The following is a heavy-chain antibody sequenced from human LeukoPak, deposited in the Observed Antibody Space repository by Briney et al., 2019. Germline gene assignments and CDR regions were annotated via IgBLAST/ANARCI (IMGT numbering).Heavy chain of an antibody. Sequence: ASVKVSCKASGYSFTNYGISWVRQAPGQGLEWMGWISAYNGNTNSAQKLQGRVTMTTDTSTSTAYMELRSLRSDDTAVYYCARPRDSSGWYHPLDYWGQGTLVTVSS. CDR3: ARPRDSSGWYHPLDY. J-gene: IGHJ4*02. V-gene: IGHV1-18*01. CDR2: ISAYNGNT. D-gene: IGHD6-19*01. CDR1: GYSFTNYG.